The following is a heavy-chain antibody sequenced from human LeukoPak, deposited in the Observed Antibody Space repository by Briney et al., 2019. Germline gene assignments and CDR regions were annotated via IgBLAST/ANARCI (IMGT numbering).Heavy chain of an antibody. Sequence: ASVKVSCTASGYTFTGYYMHWVRQAPGQGLEWMGWINPNSGGTNYAQRFQGRVTMTRDTSISTAYMELSRLRSDDTPVYYCARDWGYCSGGSCYPYFDYWGQGTLVTVSS. J-gene: IGHJ4*02. V-gene: IGHV1-2*02. CDR2: INPNSGGT. D-gene: IGHD2-15*01. CDR1: GYTFTGYY. CDR3: ARDWGYCSGGSCYPYFDY.